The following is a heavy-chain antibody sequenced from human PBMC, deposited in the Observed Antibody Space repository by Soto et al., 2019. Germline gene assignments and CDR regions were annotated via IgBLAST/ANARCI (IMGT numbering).Heavy chain of an antibody. V-gene: IGHV1-18*01. CDR2: ISAYNGNT. Sequence: QVQLVQSGAEVKKPGASVKVSCKASGYTFTSYYISWVRQAPGQGLEWMGWISAYNGNTNYAQKPQGRVTMTTETATSTAFIELLSLRSDDTAVYYGARDAPPADHGGQGTLVTVSS. CDR3: ARDAPPADH. CDR1: GYTFTSYY. J-gene: IGHJ4*02.